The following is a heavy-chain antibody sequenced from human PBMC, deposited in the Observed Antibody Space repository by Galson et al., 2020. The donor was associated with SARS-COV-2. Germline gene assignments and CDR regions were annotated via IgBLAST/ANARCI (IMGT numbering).Heavy chain of an antibody. D-gene: IGHD3-3*01. CDR3: ARCPHFWSGPLTNYYYYYMDV. V-gene: IGHV1-69*10. CDR2: IIPILGIA. Sequence: SVKVSCKASGGTFSSYAISWVRQAPGQGLEWMGGIIPILGIANYAQKFQGRVTITADKSTSTAYMELSSLRSEDTAVYYCARCPHFWSGPLTNYYYYYMDVWGKGTTVTVSS. CDR1: GGTFSSYA. J-gene: IGHJ6*03.